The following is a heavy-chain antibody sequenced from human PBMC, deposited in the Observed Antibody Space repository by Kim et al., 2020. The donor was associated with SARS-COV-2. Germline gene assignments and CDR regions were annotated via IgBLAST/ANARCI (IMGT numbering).Heavy chain of an antibody. CDR1: GFSLSSSSYD. CDR3: ARHQSYSSCWYV. Sequence: SETLSLTCTVSGFSLSSSSYDWGWIRQPPGKGRVWIVTDYYSGYTYYNASLKSRVTTSGDTSKNQFSLKLVSVTAADTAVYYCARHQSYSSCWYV. CDR2: DYYSGYT. D-gene: IGHD6-19*01. J-gene: IGHJ2*01. V-gene: IGHV4-39*01.